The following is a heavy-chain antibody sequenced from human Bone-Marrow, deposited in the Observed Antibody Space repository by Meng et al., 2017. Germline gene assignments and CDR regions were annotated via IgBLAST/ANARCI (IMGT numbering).Heavy chain of an antibody. CDR1: GGSISSYY. CDR2: IYYSGST. V-gene: IGHV4-59*01. J-gene: IGHJ6*02. D-gene: IGHD3-10*01. CDR3: AGQRILWFGELLLLPYGMDV. Sequence: SETLSLTCTVSGGSISSYYWSWIRQPPGKGLEWIGYIYYSGSTNYNPSLKSRVTISVDTSKNQFSLKLSSVTAADTAVYYCAGQRILWFGELLLLPYGMDVWGQGNTVNGAS.